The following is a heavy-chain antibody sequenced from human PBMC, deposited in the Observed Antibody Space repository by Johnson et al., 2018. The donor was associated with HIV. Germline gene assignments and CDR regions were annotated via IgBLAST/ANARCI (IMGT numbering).Heavy chain of an antibody. D-gene: IGHD3-3*01. V-gene: IGHV3-30*18. CDR3: AKDLGGYKTDEWGTDYYEFWNSYPVQDPRVVVGTFDI. CDR2: ISYDGSNK. Sequence: VPLVESGGGVVQPGRSLRLSCTASGFTFRSYAMHWVRQAPGKGLEWVALISYDGSNKYYGDSVKGRFTISRDNSKNTLYLQMTSLTSEDTAVYFCAKDLGGYKTDEWGTDYYEFWNSYPVQDPRVVVGTFDIWGHGTMVTVSS. J-gene: IGHJ3*02. CDR1: GFTFRSYA.